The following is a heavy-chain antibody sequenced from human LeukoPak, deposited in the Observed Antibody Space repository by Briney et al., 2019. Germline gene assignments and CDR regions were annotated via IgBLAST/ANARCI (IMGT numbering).Heavy chain of an antibody. CDR1: GFTVSSNY. CDR2: TRNKANSYTT. CDR3: ARSARGRELDY. Sequence: GGSLRLSCAASGFTVSSNYMSWVRQAPGKGLEWVGRTRNKANSYTTEYAASVKGRFTISRDDSKNSLYLQMNSLKTEDTAVYYCARSARGRELDYWGQGTLVTVSS. D-gene: IGHD3-10*01. V-gene: IGHV3-72*01. J-gene: IGHJ4*02.